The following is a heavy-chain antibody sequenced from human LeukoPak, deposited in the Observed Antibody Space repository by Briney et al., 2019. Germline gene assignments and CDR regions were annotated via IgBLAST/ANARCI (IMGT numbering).Heavy chain of an antibody. J-gene: IGHJ4*02. CDR2: IYYSGST. CDR3: ARVYGSGSYYSPFDY. CDR1: GGSISSGGYC. D-gene: IGHD3-10*01. V-gene: IGHV4-31*03. Sequence: SQTLSLTCTVSGGSISSGGYCWSWIRQHPGKGLEWIGYIYYSGSTYYNPSLKSRVTISVDTSKNQFSLKLSSVTAADTAVYYCARVYGSGSYYSPFDYWGQGTLVTVSS.